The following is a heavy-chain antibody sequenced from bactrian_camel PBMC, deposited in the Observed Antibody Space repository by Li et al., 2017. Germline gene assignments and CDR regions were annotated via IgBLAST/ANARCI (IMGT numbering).Heavy chain of an antibody. CDR1: GHTATTRRC. D-gene: IGHD5*01. J-gene: IGHJ4*01. CDR2: IDSDGST. Sequence: HVQLVESGGASVQAGESMRLSCVVSGHTATTRRCMAWFRQAPGKVREGVAVIDSDGSTSYADSVKGRFTISHDNAKNTLYLQMNSLKPDDSAMYYCAASGVGRGILGPGDPGHRL. V-gene: IGHV3S26*01. CDR3: AASGVGRGI.